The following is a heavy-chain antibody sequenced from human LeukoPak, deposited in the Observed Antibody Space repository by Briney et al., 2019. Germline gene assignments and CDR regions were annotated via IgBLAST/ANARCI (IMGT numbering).Heavy chain of an antibody. V-gene: IGHV3-21*01. D-gene: IGHD1-14*01. CDR2: ISTSSSYI. J-gene: IGHJ4*02. Sequence: PGGSLRLSCAASGFTFSSYSMSWVRQAPGKGLEWVSSISTSSSYIYYADSVKGRFTISRDNAKNSLYLQMSSLRAEDTAVYYCARVVWRKHYYDNWGQGTLVTVSS. CDR1: GFTFSSYS. CDR3: ARVVWRKHYYDN.